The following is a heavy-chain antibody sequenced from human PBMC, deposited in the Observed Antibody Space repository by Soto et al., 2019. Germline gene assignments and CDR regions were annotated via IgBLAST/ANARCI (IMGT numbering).Heavy chain of an antibody. CDR1: GGSFSGYY. CDR2: INHSGST. V-gene: IGHV4-34*01. D-gene: IGHD2-15*01. Sequence: PSETLSLTCAVYGGSFSGYYWSWIRQPPGKGLEWIGEINHSGSTNYNPSLKSRVTISVDTSKNQFSLKLSSVTAADTAVYYCASAGYCSGGSCYPWYYYYYGMDVWGQGTTVTVPS. CDR3: ASAGYCSGGSCYPWYYYYYGMDV. J-gene: IGHJ6*02.